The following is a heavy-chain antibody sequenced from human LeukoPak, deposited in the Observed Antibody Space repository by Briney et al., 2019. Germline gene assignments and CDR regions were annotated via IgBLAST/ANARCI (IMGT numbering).Heavy chain of an antibody. D-gene: IGHD1-7*01. V-gene: IGHV3-23*01. CDR3: AKVKGRGYNWNYYFDY. CDR1: GFTFSSYA. CDR2: ISGSGGST. J-gene: IGHJ4*02. Sequence: GGSLRLSCAASGFTFSSYAMCWVRQAPGKGLEWVSAISGSGGSTYYADSVKGRFTISRDNSKNTLYLQMNSLRAEDTAVYYCAKVKGRGYNWNYYFDYWGQGTLVTVSS.